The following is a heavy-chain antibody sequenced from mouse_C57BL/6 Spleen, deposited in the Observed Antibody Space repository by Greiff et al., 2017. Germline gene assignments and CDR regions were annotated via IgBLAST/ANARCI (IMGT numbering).Heavy chain of an antibody. CDR1: GYTFTSYW. CDR2: INPNSGST. CDR3: ARYLLYDGSSYWYFDV. D-gene: IGHD1-1*01. J-gene: IGHJ1*03. Sequence: QVQLKESGAELVKPGASVKLSCKASGYTFTSYWMHWVKQRPGQGLEWIGMINPNSGSTNYNEKFKSKATLSVDKSTSTAYMQLSSLTSEDTAVYYCARYLLYDGSSYWYFDVWGTGTTVTVSS. V-gene: IGHV1-64*01.